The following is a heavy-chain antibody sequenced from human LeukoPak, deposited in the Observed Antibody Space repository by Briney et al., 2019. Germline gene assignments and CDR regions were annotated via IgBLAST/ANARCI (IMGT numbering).Heavy chain of an antibody. D-gene: IGHD4-17*01. Sequence: GGSLRLSCAASGFTFSSYSMNWVRQAPGKGLEWVANTKQDGSEKYYVDSVKGRFTISRDNAKNSLYLQMNSLRAEDTAVYYCARDGIGHGDYEAPALYWYFDLWGRGTLVTVSS. CDR2: TKQDGSEK. CDR1: GFTFSSYS. J-gene: IGHJ2*01. V-gene: IGHV3-7*01. CDR3: ARDGIGHGDYEAPALYWYFDL.